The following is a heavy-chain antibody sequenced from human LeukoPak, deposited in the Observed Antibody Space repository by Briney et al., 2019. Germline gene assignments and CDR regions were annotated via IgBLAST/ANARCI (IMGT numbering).Heavy chain of an antibody. CDR3: ASFPPDYYYYMDV. CDR2: ISSSGSTI. V-gene: IGHV3-48*03. Sequence: GGSLRLSCAASGFTFSSYEVNWVRQAPGKGLEWVSYISSSGSTIYYADSVKGRFTISRGNAKNSLYLQMNSLRAEDTAVYYCASFPPDYYYYMDVWGKGTTVTVSS. CDR1: GFTFSSYE. J-gene: IGHJ6*03.